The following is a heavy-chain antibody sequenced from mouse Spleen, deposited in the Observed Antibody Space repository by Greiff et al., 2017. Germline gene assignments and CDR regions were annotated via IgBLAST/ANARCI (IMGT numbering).Heavy chain of an antibody. CDR1: GYTFTSYW. Sequence: VKLQQPGAELVMPGASVKLSCKASGYTFTSYWMHWVKQRPGQGLEWIGEIDPSDSYTNYNQKFKGKATLTVDKSSSTAYMQLSSLTSEDSAVYYCARGGRYFDYWGQGTTLTVSS. CDR3: ARGGRYFDY. CDR2: IDPSDSYT. D-gene: IGHD1-1*02. V-gene: IGHV1-69*01. J-gene: IGHJ2*01.